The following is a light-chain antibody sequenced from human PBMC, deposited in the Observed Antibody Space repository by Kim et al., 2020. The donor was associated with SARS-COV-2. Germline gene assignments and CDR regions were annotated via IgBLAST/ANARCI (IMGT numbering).Light chain of an antibody. V-gene: IGLV3-19*01. Sequence: ALGQTVRITCQGNSLGNYHASWYQQRPGQDPVLVIYNKDNRPSGIPDRFSGSSSVDTASLTITGARAEDEADYYCNSRDTSGNLWVFGGGTQLTVL. CDR2: NKD. J-gene: IGLJ3*02. CDR3: NSRDTSGNLWV. CDR1: SLGNYH.